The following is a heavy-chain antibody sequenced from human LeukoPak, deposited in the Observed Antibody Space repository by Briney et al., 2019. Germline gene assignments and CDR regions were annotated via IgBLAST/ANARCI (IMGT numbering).Heavy chain of an antibody. Sequence: APVKVSCKASGYTFTGYYMHWVRQAPGQGLEWMGRINPNSGGTNYAQKFQGRVTMTRDTSISTAYMELSRLRSDDTAVYYCATARPAYYYGMDVWGQGTTVTVSS. CDR1: GYTFTGYY. CDR2: INPNSGGT. D-gene: IGHD6-6*01. J-gene: IGHJ6*02. CDR3: ATARPAYYYGMDV. V-gene: IGHV1-2*06.